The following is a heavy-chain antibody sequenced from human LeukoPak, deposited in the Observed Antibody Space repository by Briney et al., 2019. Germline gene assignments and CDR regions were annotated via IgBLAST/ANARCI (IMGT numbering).Heavy chain of an antibody. D-gene: IGHD6-19*01. CDR2: IYSGGSA. V-gene: IGHV3-66*02. Sequence: GGSLRLSCAASGFTVSSNYMGWVRQAPGKGLDWVSVIYSGGSAYYVDSVKGRFTISRDSSKNILHLQMNSLTAEDTAVYYCARGSSLAAVARGFDYWGQGTLVTVSS. J-gene: IGHJ4*02. CDR1: GFTVSSNY. CDR3: ARGSSLAAVARGFDY.